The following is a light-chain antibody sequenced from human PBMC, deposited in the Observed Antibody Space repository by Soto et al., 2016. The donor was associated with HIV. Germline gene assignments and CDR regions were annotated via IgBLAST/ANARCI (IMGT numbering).Light chain of an antibody. CDR2: DAS. CDR1: QSISSW. Sequence: DIQMTQSPSTLSASVGDRVTITCRASQSISSWVAWYQQKPGKPPKLLIYDASSLKSGVPSRFSGSGSGTHFTLIISGLQPEDFATYYCQQFNNYPLTFGGGTNVEIK. V-gene: IGKV1-5*01. J-gene: IGKJ4*01. CDR3: QQFNNYPLT.